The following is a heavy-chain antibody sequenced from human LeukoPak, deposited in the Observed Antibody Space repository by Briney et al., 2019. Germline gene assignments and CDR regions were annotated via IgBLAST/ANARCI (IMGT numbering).Heavy chain of an antibody. CDR3: AKGADYVWGSYRKYYMDV. V-gene: IGHV3-30*04. J-gene: IGHJ6*03. Sequence: PGGSLRLSCAASGFTFSSYAMHWVRQAPGKGLEWVAVISYDGSNKYYADSVKGRFTISRDNSKNTLYLQMNSLRAEDTAVYYCAKGADYVWGSYRKYYMDVWGKGTTVTISS. D-gene: IGHD3-16*02. CDR2: ISYDGSNK. CDR1: GFTFSSYA.